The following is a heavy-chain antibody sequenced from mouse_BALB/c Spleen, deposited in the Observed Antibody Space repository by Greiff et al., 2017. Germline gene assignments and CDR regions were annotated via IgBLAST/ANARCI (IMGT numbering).Heavy chain of an antibody. V-gene: IGHV14-3*02. CDR2: IDPANGNT. D-gene: IGHD3-1*01. CDR1: GFNIKDTY. J-gene: IGHJ3*01. Sequence: EVQLQESGAELVKPGASVKLSCTASGFNIKDTYMHWVKQRPEQGLEWIGRIDPANGNTKYDPKFQGKATITADTSSNTAYLQLSSLTSEDTAVYYCARQLGLPWFAYWGQGTLVTVSA. CDR3: ARQLGLPWFAY.